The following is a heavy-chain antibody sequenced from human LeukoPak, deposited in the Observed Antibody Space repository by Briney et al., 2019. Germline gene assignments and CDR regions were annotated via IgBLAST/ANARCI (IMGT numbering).Heavy chain of an antibody. CDR3: AKDISFSSSSGGYSDY. Sequence: GGSLRLSCAASGFTFDDYAMHWVRQAPGKGLEWVSGISWNSGSIGYADSVKGRFTISRDNAKNSLYLQMNSLRAEDTALYYCAKDISFSSSSGGYSDYWGQGTLVTVSS. V-gene: IGHV3-9*01. D-gene: IGHD6-6*01. CDR2: ISWNSGSI. CDR1: GFTFDDYA. J-gene: IGHJ4*02.